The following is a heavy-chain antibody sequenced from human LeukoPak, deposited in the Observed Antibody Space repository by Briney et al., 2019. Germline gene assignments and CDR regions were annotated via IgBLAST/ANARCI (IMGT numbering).Heavy chain of an antibody. V-gene: IGHV3-21*01. J-gene: IGHJ3*02. Sequence: GGSLRLSCAASGFTFSSYSMNWVRQAPGKGLEWVSSISSSSSYIYYADSVKGRFTISRDNAKNSLYLQMNSLRAEDTAVYYCAKRGASVGKYGRPFDIWGEGTMVSVSS. CDR2: ISSSSSYI. CDR1: GFTFSSYS. D-gene: IGHD1-26*01. CDR3: AKRGASVGKYGRPFDI.